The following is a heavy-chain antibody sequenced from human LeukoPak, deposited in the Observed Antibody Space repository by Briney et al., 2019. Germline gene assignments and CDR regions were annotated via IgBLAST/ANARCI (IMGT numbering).Heavy chain of an antibody. CDR2: IYPGDSDT. CDR1: GYSFTSLW. D-gene: IGHD4-17*01. V-gene: IGHV5-51*01. CDR3: ARRYGRPFDY. Sequence: GESLKISCKGSGYSFTSLWIGWVRQMPGKGLEWMGIIYPGDSDTRYSPSFEGQVTISADKSISTAYLEWSNLKASDTAIYYCARRYGRPFDYWGQGALVTVSS. J-gene: IGHJ4*02.